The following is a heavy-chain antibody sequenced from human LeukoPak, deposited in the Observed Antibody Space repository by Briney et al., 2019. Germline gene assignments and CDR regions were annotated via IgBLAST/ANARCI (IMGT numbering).Heavy chain of an antibody. D-gene: IGHD2-21*02. J-gene: IGHJ4*02. Sequence: PSETLSLTCAVYGGSFSGYYWSWIRQPPGKGLEWIGEINHSGSTYYNPSLKSRVTISVDTSKNQFSLKLSSVTAADTAVYYCAREGEVTVFDYWGQGTLVTVSS. CDR1: GGSFSGYY. CDR2: INHSGST. CDR3: AREGEVTVFDY. V-gene: IGHV4-34*01.